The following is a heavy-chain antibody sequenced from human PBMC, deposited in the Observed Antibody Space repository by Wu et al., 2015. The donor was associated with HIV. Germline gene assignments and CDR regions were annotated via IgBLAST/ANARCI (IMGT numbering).Heavy chain of an antibody. J-gene: IGHJ5*02. Sequence: QVQLLQSGAEVKKPGASVMVSCKASGYTFIDYYIYWVRKTPGQGLEWMGWINPNRGGTKYAQKFQGRVTMTRDTAVSTAYMELNSLRSDDTAVYYCARDRRVRRVIIMRLAFNWFDPGAREPWSPSPQ. CDR3: ARDRRVRRVIIMRLAFNWFDP. CDR1: GYTFIDYY. D-gene: IGHD3-10*01. CDR2: INPNRGGT. V-gene: IGHV1-2*02.